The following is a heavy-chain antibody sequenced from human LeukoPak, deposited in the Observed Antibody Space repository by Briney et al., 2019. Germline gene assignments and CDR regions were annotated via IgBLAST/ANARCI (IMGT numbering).Heavy chain of an antibody. CDR1: GFTFSSYW. Sequence: GGSLRLSCAASGFTFSSYWMHWVRQAPGKGLVWVSRSNSDGSSTTYAGSVKGRFTISRDNAKDTLYLQMNSLRAEDTAVYYCARDKGMKRSFDIWGQGTLVTVYS. D-gene: IGHD3-10*01. CDR2: SNSDGSST. CDR3: ARDKGMKRSFDI. V-gene: IGHV3-74*01. J-gene: IGHJ3*02.